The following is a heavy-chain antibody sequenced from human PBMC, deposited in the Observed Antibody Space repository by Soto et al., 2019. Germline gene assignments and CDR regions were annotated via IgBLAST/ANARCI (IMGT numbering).Heavy chain of an antibody. J-gene: IGHJ4*01. Sequence: PGRSLRLSCAASGFTIIDAWINWVSQAPGMGLEWVGRIKSIRDGGTTDFAAPVKARFAISRDDSKNMVYLQINSLNTEDTAVYYCSTDSHFSSVFVRHDYWGHGTLVTVSS. CDR3: STDSHFSSVFVRHDY. CDR2: IKSIRDGGTT. D-gene: IGHD3-10*01. CDR1: GFTIIDAW. V-gene: IGHV3-15*07.